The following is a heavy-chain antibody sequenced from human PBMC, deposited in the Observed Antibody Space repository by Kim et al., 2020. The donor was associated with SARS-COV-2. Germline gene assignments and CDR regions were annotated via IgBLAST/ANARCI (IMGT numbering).Heavy chain of an antibody. V-gene: IGHV1-3*01. CDR1: GYTFTSYA. CDR3: ARVWIGSSMVRGIGY. J-gene: IGHJ4*02. CDR2: INAGNGNT. Sequence: ASVKVSCKASGYTFTSYAMHWVRQAPGQRLEWMGWINAGNGNTKYSQKFQGRVTITRDTSASTAYMELSSLRSEDTAVYYCARVWIGSSMVRGIGYWGQGTLVTVSS. D-gene: IGHD3-10*01.